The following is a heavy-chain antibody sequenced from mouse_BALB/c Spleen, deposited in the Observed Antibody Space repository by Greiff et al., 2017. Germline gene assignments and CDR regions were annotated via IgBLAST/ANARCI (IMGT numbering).Heavy chain of an antibody. V-gene: IGHV5-6-4*01. D-gene: IGHD2-13*01. CDR3: TREGGLFAY. J-gene: IGHJ3*01. Sequence: EVHLVESGGGLVKPGGSLKLSCAASGFTFSSYTMSWVRQTPEKRLEWVATISSGGSYTYYPDSVKGRFTISRDNAKNTLYLQMSSLKSEDTAMYYCTREGGLFAYWGQGTLVTVSA. CDR2: ISSGGSYT. CDR1: GFTFSSYT.